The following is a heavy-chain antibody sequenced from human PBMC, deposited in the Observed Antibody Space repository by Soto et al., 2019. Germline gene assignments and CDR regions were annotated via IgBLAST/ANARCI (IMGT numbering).Heavy chain of an antibody. J-gene: IGHJ5*02. Sequence: GGSLRLSCAASGFTFSSYWMSWVRQAPGKGLEWVANIKQDGSEKYYVDSVKGRFTISRDNAKNSLYLQMNSLRAEDTAVYYCARGPGTTGPRTWFDPWGQGTLVTVSS. CDR2: IKQDGSEK. CDR1: GFTFSSYW. CDR3: ARGPGTTGPRTWFDP. V-gene: IGHV3-7*01. D-gene: IGHD1-1*01.